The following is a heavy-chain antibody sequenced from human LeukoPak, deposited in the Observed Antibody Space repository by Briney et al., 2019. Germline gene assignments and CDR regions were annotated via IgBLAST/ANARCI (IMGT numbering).Heavy chain of an antibody. CDR1: GSSVSSGSYY. D-gene: IGHD2-2*01. CDR2: IYYSGST. V-gene: IGHV4-61*01. Sequence: SETLSLTCTVSGSSVSSGSYYWSWIRQPPGKGLEWIGYIYYSGSTNYNPSRKSRVTISVDTSKNQFSLKLSSVTAADTAVYYCARELVVAPYYYYYMDVWGKGTTVTVSS. J-gene: IGHJ6*03. CDR3: ARELVVAPYYYYYMDV.